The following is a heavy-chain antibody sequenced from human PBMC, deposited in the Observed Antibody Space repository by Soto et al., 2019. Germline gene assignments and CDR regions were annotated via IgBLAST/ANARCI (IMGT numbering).Heavy chain of an antibody. CDR1: GFTFSIYS. J-gene: IGHJ4*02. CDR2: VSSDSSVK. Sequence: GSLRLSCVASGFTFSIYSLTWVRQAPGKGLEWVSYVSSDSSVKYYADSVKGRFTISRDNAKNSLYLQMNSLRDEDTAVYFCARGRLWSFDFWGQGTLVTVSS. D-gene: IGHD5-18*01. CDR3: ARGRLWSFDF. V-gene: IGHV3-48*02.